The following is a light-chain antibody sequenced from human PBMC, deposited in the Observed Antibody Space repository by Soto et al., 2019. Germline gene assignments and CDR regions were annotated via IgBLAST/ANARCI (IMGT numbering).Light chain of an antibody. CDR3: QQYIQWPLT. J-gene: IGKJ4*01. V-gene: IGKV3-11*01. CDR2: DAS. Sequence: EIVLTQSPATLSLSPGERDTLSCRASQSVSSYLAWYQQKPGQAPRLLIYDASNRATGIPARFSGSGSGTDFTLTISSLEPEDFAVYYCQQYIQWPLTFGGGTKVDIK. CDR1: QSVSSY.